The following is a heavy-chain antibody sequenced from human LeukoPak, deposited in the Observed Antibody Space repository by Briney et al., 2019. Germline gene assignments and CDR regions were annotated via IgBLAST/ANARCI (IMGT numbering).Heavy chain of an antibody. Sequence: SETLSLTCTVSGGSISSSSYYWGWIRQPPGKGLEWIGSIYYSGSTYYNPSLKSRVTISVDRSKNQFSLKLSSVTAANTAVYYCAGARGAVAAAQIVLYYFDYWGQGTLVTVSS. CDR1: GGSISSSSYY. D-gene: IGHD6-13*01. J-gene: IGHJ4*02. CDR2: IYYSGST. CDR3: AGARGAVAAAQIVLYYFDY. V-gene: IGHV4-39*07.